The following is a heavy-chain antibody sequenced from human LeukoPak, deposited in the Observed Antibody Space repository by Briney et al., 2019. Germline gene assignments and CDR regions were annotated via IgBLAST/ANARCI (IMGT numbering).Heavy chain of an antibody. CDR3: ARRVRTHQGYYYYYYMDV. D-gene: IGHD3-10*01. CDR2: IRYDGSNK. V-gene: IGHV3-30*02. J-gene: IGHJ6*03. Sequence: PGGSLRLSCAASGFTFSSYGMHWVRQAPGKGLEWVAFIRYDGSNKYYADSVKGRFTISRDNAKNSLYLQMNSLRAEDTAVYYCARRVRTHQGYYYYYYMDVWGKGTTVTISS. CDR1: GFTFSSYG.